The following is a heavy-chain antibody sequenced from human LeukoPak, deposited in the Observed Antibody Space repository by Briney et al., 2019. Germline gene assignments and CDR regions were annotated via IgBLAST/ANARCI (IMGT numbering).Heavy chain of an antibody. CDR2: VYYSGGT. D-gene: IGHD5-18*01. Sequence: SGTLSLTCTVSGGSISSYYWSWIRQPPGKGLEWIGYVYYSGGTNYSPSLKSRVTISVDTSKNQFSLKLSSVTAADTAVYYCARVGYSYGSFFDYWGQGTLVTVSS. V-gene: IGHV4-59*01. CDR3: ARVGYSYGSFFDY. CDR1: GGSISSYY. J-gene: IGHJ4*02.